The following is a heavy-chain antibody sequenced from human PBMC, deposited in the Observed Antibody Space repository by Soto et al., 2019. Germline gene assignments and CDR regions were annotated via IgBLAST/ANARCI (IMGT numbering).Heavy chain of an antibody. J-gene: IGHJ4*02. CDR1: GFTFSSYW. Sequence: EVQLVESGGGLVQPGGSLRLSCAASGFTFSSYWMHWVRQAPGKWLVWVSRINGDGTTTGYADFVKGRFSISRDSAKNTLYLPMNRLRAEDTAVYYCVRDLSVTTKFDYWGQGTLVTVDS. CDR2: INGDGTTT. D-gene: IGHD4-17*01. V-gene: IGHV3-74*01. CDR3: VRDLSVTTKFDY.